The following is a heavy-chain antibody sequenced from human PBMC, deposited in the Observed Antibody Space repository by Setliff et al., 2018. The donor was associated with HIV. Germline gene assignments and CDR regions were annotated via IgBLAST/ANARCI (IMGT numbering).Heavy chain of an antibody. J-gene: IGHJ4*02. D-gene: IGHD2-15*01. CDR3: AAVFTGEPGRSLDY. Sequence: ETLSLTCIVSGFTFITSTMNWVRQAPGKGLEWVASISSSGTYIHYADSVKGRFSISRDNAQNSLSLQMSSLRPEDTAVYYCAAVFTGEPGRSLDYWGPGTLVTVSS. V-gene: IGHV3-21*06. CDR1: GFTFITST. CDR2: ISSSGTYI.